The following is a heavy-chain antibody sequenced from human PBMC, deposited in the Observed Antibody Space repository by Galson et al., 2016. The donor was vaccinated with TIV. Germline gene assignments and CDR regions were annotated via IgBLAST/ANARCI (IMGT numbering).Heavy chain of an antibody. CDR1: GFTFSRFG. CDR3: AKDRDLYPPFMGTFDH. J-gene: IGHJ4*02. Sequence: SLRFSCAASGFTFSRFGMHWVRQAPGKGLEWVAVISYDGSNKYYADSVKGRLTISRDNSKNTLYLQMNSLRAEDTAVYYCAKDRDLYPPFMGTFDHWGQGTMVTVSS. D-gene: IGHD7-27*01. V-gene: IGHV3-30*18. CDR2: ISYDGSNK.